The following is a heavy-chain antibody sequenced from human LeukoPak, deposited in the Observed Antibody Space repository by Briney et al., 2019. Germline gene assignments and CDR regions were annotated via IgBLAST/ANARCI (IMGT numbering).Heavy chain of an antibody. V-gene: IGHV1-58*02. CDR2: IVVCSGNT. Sequence: SVKLSFTASGFTFTSSAMQWIRHARGQRLEFIGWIVVCSGNTNYTQKFQERVTITRDMSTSTAYMELSSLRSEDTAVYYCAAVIHYYDSSGYQDYWGQGTLVTVSS. D-gene: IGHD3-22*01. CDR3: AAVIHYYDSSGYQDY. CDR1: GFTFTSSA. J-gene: IGHJ4*02.